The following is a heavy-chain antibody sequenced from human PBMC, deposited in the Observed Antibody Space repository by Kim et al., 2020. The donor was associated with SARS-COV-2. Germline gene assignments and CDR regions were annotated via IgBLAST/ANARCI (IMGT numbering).Heavy chain of an antibody. CDR2: IKPDGSED. V-gene: IGHV3-7*01. CDR3: ARDDSPYSDPRYYDGFD. J-gene: IGHJ3*02. D-gene: IGHD2-15*01. CDR1: GFTFSTYW. Sequence: GGSLRLSCAASGFTFSTYWMTWVRQAPGKGLEWVANIKPDGSEDNYVYSVKGRFTISRDNAKNSLYLQMNSLRAEDTAVYYCARDDSPYSDPRYYDGFD.